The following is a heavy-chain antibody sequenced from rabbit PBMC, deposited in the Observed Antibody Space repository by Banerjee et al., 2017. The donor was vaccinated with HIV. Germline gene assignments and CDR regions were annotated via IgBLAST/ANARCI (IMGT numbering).Heavy chain of an antibody. CDR2: IYAGKGST. Sequence: QSLEESGGDLVKPGASLTLTCTASGFSFSSGYDMCWVRQAPGKGLEWIGIIYAGKGSTDYASWVNGRFTISSDNAQNTVDLQMNSLTAPDTATYFCARDLAGVIGWNFNLWGQGTLVTVS. D-gene: IGHD4-1*01. J-gene: IGHJ4*01. V-gene: IGHV1S40*01. CDR3: ARDLAGVIGWNFNL. CDR1: GFSFSSGYD.